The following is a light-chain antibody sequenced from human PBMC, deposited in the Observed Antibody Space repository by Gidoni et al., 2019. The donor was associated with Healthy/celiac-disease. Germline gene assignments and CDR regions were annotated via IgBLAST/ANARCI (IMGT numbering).Light chain of an antibody. J-gene: IGKJ4*01. CDR3: MQALQTPRT. CDR2: LGS. CDR1: QSLLHSNGYNY. V-gene: IGKV2-28*01. Sequence: DIVMTQSPLSLPVTPGEPASISCRSSQSLLHSNGYNYLDWYLQKPGQSPQLLIYLGSNRASGVPDRFSGSGSGTDCTLKISRVEAEDVGVYYCMQALQTPRTFGGGTKVEIK.